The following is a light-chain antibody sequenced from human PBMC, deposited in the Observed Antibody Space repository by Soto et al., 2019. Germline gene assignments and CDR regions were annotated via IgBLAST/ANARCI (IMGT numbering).Light chain of an antibody. CDR2: EVS. V-gene: IGLV2-23*02. J-gene: IGLJ1*01. Sequence: QSALTQPASVSGSPGESIPISCTGTSSDVGSYSLVSWYQQPPGKAPKLMISEVSKRPSGVSNRFSGSKSGNTASLTISGLQGEDEADYYCCSYAGSSTYVFGTGTKVTVL. CDR1: SSDVGSYSL. CDR3: CSYAGSSTYV.